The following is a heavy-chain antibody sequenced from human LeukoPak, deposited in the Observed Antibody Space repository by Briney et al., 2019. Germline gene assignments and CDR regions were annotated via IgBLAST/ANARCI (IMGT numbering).Heavy chain of an antibody. CDR3: ARGYSSSWYLNWFDP. J-gene: IGHJ5*02. CDR1: GGSISTITYY. Sequence: SETLSLTCTVSGGSISTITYYWGWIRQPPGKGLEWVGHMYYRGNTFYNPSLKSQVTISVDTSKNQFSLKLTSVTAADTAVYYCARGYSSSWYLNWFDPWGQGTLVTVSS. CDR2: MYYRGNT. D-gene: IGHD6-13*01. V-gene: IGHV4-39*07.